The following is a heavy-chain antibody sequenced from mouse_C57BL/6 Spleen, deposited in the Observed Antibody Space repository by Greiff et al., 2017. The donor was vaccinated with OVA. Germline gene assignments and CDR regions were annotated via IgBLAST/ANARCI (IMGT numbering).Heavy chain of an antibody. CDR1: GFNIKDDY. D-gene: IGHD1-1*01. CDR2: IDPENGDT. CDR3: TTCGVVATKWYCDV. J-gene: IGHJ1*03. V-gene: IGHV14-4*01. Sequence: VQLQQSGAELVRPGASVKLSCTASGFNIKDDYMHWVKQRPEQGLEWIGWIDPENGDTEYASKFQGKATITADTSSNTAYLQLSSLTSEDTAVYYCTTCGVVATKWYCDVWGTGTTVTVSS.